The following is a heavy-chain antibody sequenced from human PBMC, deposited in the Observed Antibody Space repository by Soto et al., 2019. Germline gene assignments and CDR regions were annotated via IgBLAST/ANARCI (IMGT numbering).Heavy chain of an antibody. J-gene: IGHJ2*01. Sequence: QVQLVQSGAEVRKPGASVKVSCKASGYTFTSYDINWVRQASGQGLEWMGWMNPNSGNTGSAQRFQGTLTMTRNTSINTAYMELTSLTSEDAAVYYCARVHTVTTYFDVWGRGTLVAVSS. D-gene: IGHD4-17*01. CDR3: ARVHTVTTYFDV. V-gene: IGHV1-8*01. CDR1: GYTFTSYD. CDR2: MNPNSGNT.